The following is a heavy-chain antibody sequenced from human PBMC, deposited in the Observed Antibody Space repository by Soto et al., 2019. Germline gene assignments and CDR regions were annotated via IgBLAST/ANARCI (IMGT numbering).Heavy chain of an antibody. J-gene: IGHJ6*02. V-gene: IGHV4-39*07. D-gene: IGHD3-10*01. Sequence: SETLSLTCTVSGGSISSDSYYWGWIRQSPEKGLEWIASISYSGSTYYNPTLKSRLTISVDTSKNQFSLKLSSVTAADTAVYYCARDQVLWFGELFYYYYGMDVWGQGTTVTVSS. CDR3: ARDQVLWFGELFYYYYGMDV. CDR2: ISYSGST. CDR1: GGSISSDSYY.